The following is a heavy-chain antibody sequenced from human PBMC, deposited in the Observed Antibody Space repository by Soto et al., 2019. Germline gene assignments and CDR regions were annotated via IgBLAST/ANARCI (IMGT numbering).Heavy chain of an antibody. CDR2: IGGSGGIT. CDR3: VKNSGWFNT. CDR1: GFTFGTTD. Sequence: GGSLRLSCAASGFTFGTTDMSWVRQAPGEGLEWVSTIGGSGGITYYADSVKGRFTISRDNSRNTVYLQMNSLRGDDTALYYCVKNSGWFNTWGQGALVTVSS. D-gene: IGHD3-10*01. J-gene: IGHJ5*02. V-gene: IGHV3-23*01.